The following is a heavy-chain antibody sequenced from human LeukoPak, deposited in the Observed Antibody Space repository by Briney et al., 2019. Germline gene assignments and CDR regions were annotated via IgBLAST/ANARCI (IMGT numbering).Heavy chain of an antibody. CDR3: AREAYGFGSPYYYYMDV. D-gene: IGHD3-10*01. CDR1: GFTFSSYA. J-gene: IGHJ6*03. Sequence: GGSLRLSCATSGFTFSSYAMNWVRQAPGKGLEWVSAISGSDDSAYYADSVKGRFTISRDNSKNTLYLQMNSLRAEDTAVYYCAREAYGFGSPYYYYMDVWGKGTTVTISS. CDR2: ISGSDDSA. V-gene: IGHV3-23*01.